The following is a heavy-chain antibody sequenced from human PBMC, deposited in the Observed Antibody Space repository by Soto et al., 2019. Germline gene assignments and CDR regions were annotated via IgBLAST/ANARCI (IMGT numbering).Heavy chain of an antibody. CDR1: GFTFSSYW. CDR3: ARDRLSWFGELSHFDY. J-gene: IGHJ4*02. V-gene: IGHV3-7*01. CDR2: IKQDGSEK. Sequence: GGSLRLSCAASGFTFSSYWMSWVRQAPGKGLEWVANIKQDGSEKYYVDSVKGRFTISRDNAKNSLYLQMNSLRAEDTAVYYCARDRLSWFGELSHFDYWGQGTLVTVSS. D-gene: IGHD3-10*01.